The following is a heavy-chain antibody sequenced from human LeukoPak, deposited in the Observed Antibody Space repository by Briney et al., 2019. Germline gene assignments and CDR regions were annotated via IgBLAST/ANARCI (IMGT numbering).Heavy chain of an antibody. CDR3: ARVGGDYASHDAFDI. D-gene: IGHD4-17*01. J-gene: IGHJ3*02. CDR1: GGSLSSYY. CDR2: IYYSGST. Sequence: SETLSLTCTVSGGSLSSYYWSWIRQPPGKGLEWIGYIYYSGSTNYNPSLKSRVTISVDTSKNQFSLKLSSVTAADTAVYYCARVGGDYASHDAFDIWGQGTMVTVSS. V-gene: IGHV4-59*01.